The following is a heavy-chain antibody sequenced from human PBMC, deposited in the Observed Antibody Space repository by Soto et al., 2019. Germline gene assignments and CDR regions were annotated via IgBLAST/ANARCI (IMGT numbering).Heavy chain of an antibody. J-gene: IGHJ4*02. CDR3: AKDRTSGYYVYYFDY. Sequence: GGSLRLSCVASGFTFSNFAMAWVRQAPGKGLEWVSAISGSGDTTYYADSVKGRFTISRDNSKNTLYLQMNSLRAEDTAVYYCAKDRTSGYYVYYFDYWGQGTLVTVSS. V-gene: IGHV3-23*01. D-gene: IGHD5-12*01. CDR2: ISGSGDTT. CDR1: GFTFSNFA.